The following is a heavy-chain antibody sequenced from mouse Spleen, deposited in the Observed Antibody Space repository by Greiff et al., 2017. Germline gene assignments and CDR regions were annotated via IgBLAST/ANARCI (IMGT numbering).Heavy chain of an antibody. J-gene: IGHJ3*01. CDR1: GYTFSSYW. V-gene: IGHV1-9*01. CDR3: AYYRYDGAWFAY. CDR2: ILPGSGST. Sequence: VQLQQSGAELMKPGASVKISCKATGYTFSSYWIEWVKQRPGHGLEWIGEILPGSGSTNYNEKFKGKATFTADTSSNTAYMQLSSLTSEDSAVYYCAYYRYDGAWFAYWGQGTLVTVSA. D-gene: IGHD2-14*01.